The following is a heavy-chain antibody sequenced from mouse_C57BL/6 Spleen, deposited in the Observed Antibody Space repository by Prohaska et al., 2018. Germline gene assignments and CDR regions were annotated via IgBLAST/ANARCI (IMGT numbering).Heavy chain of an antibody. D-gene: IGHD2-12*01. Sequence: PSVKISCKASGFTFTDYYMHLVKQSHGKSLEWIGLVYPYNGGTSYNQKFKGKATLTVDTSSSTAYMERNSLNSEDSAVYYCAGVYDPFAYWGQGTMVTVSA. J-gene: IGHJ3*01. CDR2: VYPYNGGT. CDR1: GFTFTDYY. CDR3: AGVYDPFAY. V-gene: IGHV1-36*01.